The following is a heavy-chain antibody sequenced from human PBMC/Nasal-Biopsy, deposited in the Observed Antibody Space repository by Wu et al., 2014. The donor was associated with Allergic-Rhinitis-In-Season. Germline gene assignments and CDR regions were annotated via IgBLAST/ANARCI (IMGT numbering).Heavy chain of an antibody. D-gene: IGHD4-17*01. CDR2: ISGSGHKT. J-gene: IGHJ4*02. V-gene: IGHV3-23*01. CDR1: GFTFSSYA. CDR3: AKGDSPTVTLIRLDS. Sequence: LRLSCAASGFTFSSYAMTWVRQAPGRGLEWVSSISGSGHKTYFADSVKGRFSIARDNSKNTLYLQMNNLRAEDTAIYYCAKGDSPTVTLIRLDSWGRGTLVTVSS.